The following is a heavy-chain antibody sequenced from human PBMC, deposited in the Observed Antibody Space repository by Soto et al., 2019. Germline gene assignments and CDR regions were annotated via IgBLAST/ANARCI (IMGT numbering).Heavy chain of an antibody. J-gene: IGHJ4*02. Sequence: ASVKVSCKASGGTFSSYAISWVRQAPGQGLEWMGGIIPIFGTANYAQKFQGRVTITADESTSTAYMELSSLRSEDTAVYYYANSRRSGSYSVDYWGQGTLVTVSS. V-gene: IGHV1-69*13. D-gene: IGHD1-26*01. CDR2: IIPIFGTA. CDR1: GGTFSSYA. CDR3: ANSRRSGSYSVDY.